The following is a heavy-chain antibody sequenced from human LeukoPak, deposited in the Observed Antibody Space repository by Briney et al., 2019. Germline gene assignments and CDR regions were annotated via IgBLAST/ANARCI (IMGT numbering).Heavy chain of an antibody. J-gene: IGHJ4*02. V-gene: IGHV4-31*03. Sequence: SETLSLTCTVSGGSISSGGYYWSWIRQHPGKGLEWIGYIYYSGSTYYNPSLKSRVTISVDTSKNQFSLKLSSVTAADTAVCYCARTQQLARDYYFDYWGQGTLVTVSS. D-gene: IGHD6-13*01. CDR1: GGSISSGGYY. CDR2: IYYSGST. CDR3: ARTQQLARDYYFDY.